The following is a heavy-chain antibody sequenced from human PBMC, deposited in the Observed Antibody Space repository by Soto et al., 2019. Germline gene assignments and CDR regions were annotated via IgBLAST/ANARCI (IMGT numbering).Heavy chain of an antibody. Sequence: QVQLVESGGGVVQPGRSLRLSCAASGFTFSNYGMHWVRQAPGKGLEWVAVISYDGRDKYFTDSVKGRLTISRDNSKNPLYVQMNSLRAEDTAVYYCAKDISSGPVDYYFDYWGQGTLVTVSS. D-gene: IGHD3-22*01. J-gene: IGHJ4*02. CDR3: AKDISSGPVDYYFDY. CDR2: ISYDGRDK. V-gene: IGHV3-30*18. CDR1: GFTFSNYG.